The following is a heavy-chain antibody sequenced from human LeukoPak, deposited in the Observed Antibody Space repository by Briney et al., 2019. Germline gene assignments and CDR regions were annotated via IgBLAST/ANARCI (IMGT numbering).Heavy chain of an antibody. J-gene: IGHJ4*02. CDR2: ISSSSSYI. Sequence: GGSLRPSCAASGFTFSDYSMNWVRQAPGKGLEWVSSISSSSSYIYYADSVKGRFTISRDNAKNSLYLQMNSLRAEDTALYYCARGGYGSSWPEADYWGQGTLVTVSS. CDR3: ARGGYGSSWPEADY. CDR1: GFTFSDYS. D-gene: IGHD6-13*01. V-gene: IGHV3-21*04.